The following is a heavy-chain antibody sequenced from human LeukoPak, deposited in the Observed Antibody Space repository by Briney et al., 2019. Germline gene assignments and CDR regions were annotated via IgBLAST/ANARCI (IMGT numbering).Heavy chain of an antibody. CDR2: ISSGSSYI. CDR3: ARDDSGDYSLGH. J-gene: IGHJ4*02. V-gene: IGHV3-21*06. CDR1: GFTFSSYS. Sequence: GGSLRLSCVASGFTFSSYSMNWVRQAPGKGLEWVSSISSGSSYIYYADSVKGRFTISRDNAKNSLYLQMNSLRAEDTAVYYCARDDSGDYSLGHWGQGTLVTVSS. D-gene: IGHD4-17*01.